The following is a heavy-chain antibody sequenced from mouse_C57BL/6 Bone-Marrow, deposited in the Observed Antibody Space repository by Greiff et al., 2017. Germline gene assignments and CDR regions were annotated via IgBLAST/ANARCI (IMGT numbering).Heavy chain of an antibody. CDR1: GYSITSGYY. CDR3: ARGGIYDSYCYAMDY. J-gene: IGHJ4*01. V-gene: IGHV3-6*01. D-gene: IGHD2-3*01. Sequence: VQLKESGPGLVKPSQSLSLTCSVTGYSITSGYYWNRIRQFPGNKLEWMGYISYDGSNNYNPSLKNRISITRDTSKNQFFLKLNSVTTEDTATYYCARGGIYDSYCYAMDYWGQGTSVTVSS. CDR2: ISYDGSN.